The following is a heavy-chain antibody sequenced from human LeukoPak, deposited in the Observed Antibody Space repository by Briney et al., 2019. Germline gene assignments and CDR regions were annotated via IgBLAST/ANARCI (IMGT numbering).Heavy chain of an antibody. Sequence: PGGSLRLSCAASGFTFSSYGMHWVRQAPGKGLEWVALISHDGSNKYYADSVKGRFTISRDNSKNTLYLQMNSLRAEDTAVYYCAKDSFAYGGSRSYFDYWGQGTLVTVSS. J-gene: IGHJ4*02. V-gene: IGHV3-30*18. CDR1: GFTFSSYG. CDR2: ISHDGSNK. D-gene: IGHD4-23*01. CDR3: AKDSFAYGGSRSYFDY.